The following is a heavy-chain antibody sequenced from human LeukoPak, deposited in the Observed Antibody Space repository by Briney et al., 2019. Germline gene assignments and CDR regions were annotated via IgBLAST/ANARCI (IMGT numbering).Heavy chain of an antibody. CDR1: GGSISSYY. Sequence: SETLSLTCTVSGGSISSYYWSWIRQPPGKGLEWIGYIYYSGSTNYNPSLKSRVTISVDTSKNQFSLKLSSVTAADTAVYYCARDCDYAAFVIWGQGTMVTVSS. V-gene: IGHV4-59*01. D-gene: IGHD4-17*01. CDR2: IYYSGST. J-gene: IGHJ3*02. CDR3: ARDCDYAAFVI.